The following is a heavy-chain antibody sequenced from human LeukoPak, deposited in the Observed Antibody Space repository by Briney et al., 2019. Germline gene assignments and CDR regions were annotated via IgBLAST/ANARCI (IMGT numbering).Heavy chain of an antibody. Sequence: GRSLRLSCAASGFTFSSYGTHWVRQAPGKGLEWVAVIWYDGSNKYYADSVKGRFTISRDNSKNTLYLQMNSLRAEDTAVYYCARDQASITMVRGVNWFDPWGQGTLVTVSS. J-gene: IGHJ5*02. CDR1: GFTFSSYG. CDR3: ARDQASITMVRGVNWFDP. V-gene: IGHV3-33*01. CDR2: IWYDGSNK. D-gene: IGHD3-10*01.